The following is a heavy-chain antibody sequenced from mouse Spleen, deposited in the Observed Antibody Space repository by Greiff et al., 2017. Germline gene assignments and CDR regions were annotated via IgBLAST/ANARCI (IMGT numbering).Heavy chain of an antibody. J-gene: IGHJ3*01. V-gene: IGHV14-1*01. Sequence: VQLQQSGAELVRPGASVKLSCTASGFNIKDYYMHWVKQRPEQGLEWIGRIDPEDGDTEYAPKFHGKATMTADTSSNTAYLQLSSLTSEDTAVYYCSDFPLFAYWGQGTLVTVSA. CDR2: IDPEDGDT. CDR3: SDFPLFAY. CDR1: GFNIKDYY.